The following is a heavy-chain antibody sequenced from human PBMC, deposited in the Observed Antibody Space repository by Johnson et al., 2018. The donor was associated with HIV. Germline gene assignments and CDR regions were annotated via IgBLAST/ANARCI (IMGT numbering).Heavy chain of an antibody. J-gene: IGHJ3*02. V-gene: IGHV3-30-3*01. D-gene: IGHD6-19*01. CDR2: ISYDGSNK. Sequence: QVQLVESGGGVVQPGRSLRLSCAASGFTFSSYVMHWVRQAPGKGLEWVAVISYDGSNKYYADSVKGRFTISRDNSKNTLYLQMNSLRAEDTAVYYCAREGSSGWYGGGDSLSAFDIWGQGTMVTVSS. CDR1: GFTFSSYV. CDR3: AREGSSGWYGGGDSLSAFDI.